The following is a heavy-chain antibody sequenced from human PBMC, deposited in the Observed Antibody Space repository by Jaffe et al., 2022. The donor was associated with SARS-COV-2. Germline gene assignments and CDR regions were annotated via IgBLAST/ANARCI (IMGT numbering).Heavy chain of an antibody. CDR1: GGSISSGSYY. Sequence: QVQLQESGPGLVKPSQTLSLTCTVSGGSISSGSYYWSWIRQPAGKGLEWIGRIYTSGSTNYNPSLKSRVTISVDTSKNQFSLKLSSVTAADTAVYYCARDVEYNWNDDRLWSAFDIWGQGTMVTVSS. D-gene: IGHD1-20*01. J-gene: IGHJ3*02. V-gene: IGHV4-61*02. CDR3: ARDVEYNWNDDRLWSAFDI. CDR2: IYTSGST.